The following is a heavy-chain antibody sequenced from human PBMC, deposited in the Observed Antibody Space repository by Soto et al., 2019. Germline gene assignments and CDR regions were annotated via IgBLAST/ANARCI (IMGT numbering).Heavy chain of an antibody. D-gene: IGHD3-10*01. V-gene: IGHV3-33*01. CDR2: IWYDGSNK. CDR1: GFTFSSYG. J-gene: IGHJ3*02. CDR3: ARGGLWFGDHIGAFDI. Sequence: GGSLRLSCAASGFTFSSYGMHWVRQAPGKGLEWVAVIWYDGSNKYYADSVKGRFTISRDNSKNTLYLQMNSLRAEDTAVYYCARGGLWFGDHIGAFDIWGQGTMVTVSS.